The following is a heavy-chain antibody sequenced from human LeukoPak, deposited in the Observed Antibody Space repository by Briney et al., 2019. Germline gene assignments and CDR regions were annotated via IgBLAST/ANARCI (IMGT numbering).Heavy chain of an antibody. CDR1: GGSFSGYY. D-gene: IGHD1-7*01. V-gene: IGHV4-34*01. J-gene: IGHJ4*02. CDR2: VNHSGNT. Sequence: PSETLSLTCAVYGGSFSGYYWSWIRQPPGKGLEWIVEVNHSGNTNYNPSLKSRVTISVDTSKNQFSLKLSSVTAADTAAYYCAREGTVSFFDYWGQGTLVTVSS. CDR3: AREGTVSFFDY.